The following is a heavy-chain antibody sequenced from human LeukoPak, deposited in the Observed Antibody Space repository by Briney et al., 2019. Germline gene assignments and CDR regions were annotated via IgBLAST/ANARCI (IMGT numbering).Heavy chain of an antibody. CDR1: GLTFNNYA. CDR3: VRNYRYGLDY. V-gene: IGHV3-48*01. J-gene: IGHJ4*02. Sequence: GGSLRLSCAVSGLTFNNYAMSWVRQAPGKGLEWVSYISSSSSTINYADSVKGRFTISRDNAKSSLYLQMISLRAEDTAVYYCVRNYRYGLDYWGQGTLVSVSS. CDR2: ISSSSSTI. D-gene: IGHD3-10*01.